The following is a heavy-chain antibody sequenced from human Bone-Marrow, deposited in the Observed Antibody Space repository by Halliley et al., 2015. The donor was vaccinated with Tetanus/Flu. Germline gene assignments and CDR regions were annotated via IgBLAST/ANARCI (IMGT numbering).Heavy chain of an antibody. CDR1: GFPFSGTA. Sequence: SLRLSCAASGFPFSGTAMNWVRQAPGKGLEWVAAIVGSGSSTPYADSVKGRFTNSRDNSENRLHLHMSSLRAEDTAVYYCVKGRGLTAEFDHWGQGVLVTVSS. CDR2: IVGSGSST. J-gene: IGHJ4*02. CDR3: VKGRGLTAEFDH. V-gene: IGHV3-23*01. D-gene: IGHD4-17*01.